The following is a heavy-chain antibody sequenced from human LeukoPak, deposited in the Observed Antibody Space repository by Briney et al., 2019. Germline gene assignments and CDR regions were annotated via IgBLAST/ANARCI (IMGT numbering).Heavy chain of an antibody. CDR1: GYSISSGYY. J-gene: IGHJ4*02. D-gene: IGHD1-7*01. CDR2: IYHSGST. CDR3: ARARITGTTNINYFDY. V-gene: IGHV4-38-2*02. Sequence: SETLSLTCTVSGYSISSGYYWGWIRQPPGKGLEWIGSIYHSGSTYYNPSLKIRVTISVDTSKNQFSLKLSSVTAADTAVYYCARARITGTTNINYFDYWGQGTLVTASS.